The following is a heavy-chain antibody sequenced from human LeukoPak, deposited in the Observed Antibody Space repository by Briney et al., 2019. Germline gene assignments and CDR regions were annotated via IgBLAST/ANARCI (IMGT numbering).Heavy chain of an antibody. CDR3: AIPDSSGWYFF. D-gene: IGHD6-19*01. CDR2: ITGSGDST. CDR1: GFIFSNYA. Sequence: PGGSLRLSCAGSGFIFSNYAMSWVRQAPGKGLEWVSIITGSGDSTYYADSVKGRFTISRDNSKSSLYLQMNSLRPEDTAVYHCAIPDSSGWYFFWGQGTLATVSS. J-gene: IGHJ4*02. V-gene: IGHV3-23*01.